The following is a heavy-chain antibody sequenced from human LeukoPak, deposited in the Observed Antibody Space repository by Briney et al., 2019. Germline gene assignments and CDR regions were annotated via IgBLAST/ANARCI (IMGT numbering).Heavy chain of an antibody. Sequence: QPGGSLRLSCAASGFTFSSYGMHWVRQAPGKGLEWVAVISYDGSNKYYADSVKGRFTISRDNSKNTLYLQMNSLRAEDTAVYYCAKEFVGVDYWGQGTLVTVSS. V-gene: IGHV3-30*18. J-gene: IGHJ4*02. CDR3: AKEFVGVDY. D-gene: IGHD1-26*01. CDR1: GFTFSSYG. CDR2: ISYDGSNK.